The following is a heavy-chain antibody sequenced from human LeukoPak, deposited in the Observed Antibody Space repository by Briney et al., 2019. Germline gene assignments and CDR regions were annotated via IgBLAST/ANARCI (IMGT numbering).Heavy chain of an antibody. V-gene: IGHV1-69*05. CDR1: GGTFSSYA. J-gene: IGHJ4*02. CDR2: IIPIFGTA. Sequence: SVKVSRKASGGTFSSYAISWVRQAPGQGLEWMGGIIPIFGTANYAQKFQGRVTITTDESTSTAYMELSSLRSEDTAVYYCARNTRYGDYFDYWGQGTLVTVSS. D-gene: IGHD4-17*01. CDR3: ARNTRYGDYFDY.